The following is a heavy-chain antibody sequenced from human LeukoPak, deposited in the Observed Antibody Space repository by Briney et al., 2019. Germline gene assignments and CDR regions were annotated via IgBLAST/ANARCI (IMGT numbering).Heavy chain of an antibody. J-gene: IGHJ4*02. Sequence: GGSLRLSCAASGFTFSSYAMTWVRQAPGKGLEWVSTISSSGYSTYYADSVKGRFTISRDNSKNTLYLQLNSLRAEDTTVYYCAKTTYASNSSGWYNHFDYWGQGTLVTVSS. CDR2: ISSSGYST. CDR3: AKTTYASNSSGWYNHFDY. D-gene: IGHD6-19*01. CDR1: GFTFSSYA. V-gene: IGHV3-23*01.